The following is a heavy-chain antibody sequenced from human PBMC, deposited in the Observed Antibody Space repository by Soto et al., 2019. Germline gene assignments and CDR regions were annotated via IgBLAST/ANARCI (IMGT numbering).Heavy chain of an antibody. V-gene: IGHV3-48*02. J-gene: IGHJ6*02. Sequence: GESLKISCAASGFTFSNHDMNWVRQAPGKGLEWVSYISSSSSTIDYADFVRGRFTICIDNAQNSLFLQMNSLRDEDTAVYYCARPFGYYDISGSYRTFYHYGIHVWRQRTTVTVSS. CDR2: ISSSSSTI. D-gene: IGHD3-22*01. CDR3: ARPFGYYDISGSYRTFYHYGIHV. CDR1: GFTFSNHD.